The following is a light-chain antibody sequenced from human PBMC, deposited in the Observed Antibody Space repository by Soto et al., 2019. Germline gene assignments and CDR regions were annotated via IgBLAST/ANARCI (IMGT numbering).Light chain of an antibody. CDR3: QQRSNWPPWT. Sequence: VLTQSPATLSLSPGARATLSCRASQSVSSYLAWYHQKPGQAPRLLIYDASNRATGIPARFSGSGSGTDFTLTISSLEPEDFVVYYCQQRSNWPPWTFGQGTKVDIK. CDR2: DAS. V-gene: IGKV3-11*01. CDR1: QSVSSY. J-gene: IGKJ1*01.